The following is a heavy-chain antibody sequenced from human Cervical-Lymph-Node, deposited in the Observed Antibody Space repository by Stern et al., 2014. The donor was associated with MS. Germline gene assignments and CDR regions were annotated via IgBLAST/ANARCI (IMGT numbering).Heavy chain of an antibody. D-gene: IGHD5-24*01. CDR2: IIPFLGRT. CDR3: AREVSVEMATIWDS. CDR1: GGTLRNHG. V-gene: IGHV1-69*18. J-gene: IGHJ5*01. Sequence: VQLVESGAEVKTPGSSVKVSCKAFGGTLRNHGINWALQAPGQGLERIGTIIPFLGRTNSARKFQGRVTITADEPTSTAYMELSSLRFEDTAIYYCAREVSVEMATIWDSWGQGTLVSVSS.